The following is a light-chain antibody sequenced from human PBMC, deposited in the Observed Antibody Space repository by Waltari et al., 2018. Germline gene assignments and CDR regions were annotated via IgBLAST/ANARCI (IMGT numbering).Light chain of an antibody. CDR3: QQYGSSVMYT. CDR2: DAS. V-gene: IGKV3-20*01. J-gene: IGKJ2*01. Sequence: DIFLTQSPGTLSLSPGEGATLSCRASQSISRFLAWYQQKPGQAPRLLIYDASTRATGIPDRFSGSGSGTDFSLTISRLEPEDFAVYYCQQYGSSVMYTFGQGTKLETK. CDR1: QSISRF.